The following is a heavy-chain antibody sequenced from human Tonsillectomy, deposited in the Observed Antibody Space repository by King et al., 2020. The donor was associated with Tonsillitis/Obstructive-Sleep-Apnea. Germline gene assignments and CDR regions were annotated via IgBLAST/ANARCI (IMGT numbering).Heavy chain of an antibody. Sequence: VQLQQGGAGLLKPSETLSLTCAVYGGSFSDYYWSWIRQPPGKGLEWIGEINHSGSTNYNPSLKSRVTISVDTSKNQFSLKLSSVTAADTAVYYCARGRGWYFDLWGRGTLVTVSS. J-gene: IGHJ2*01. CDR1: GGSFSDYY. CDR3: ARGRGWYFDL. CDR2: INHSGST. V-gene: IGHV4-34*01.